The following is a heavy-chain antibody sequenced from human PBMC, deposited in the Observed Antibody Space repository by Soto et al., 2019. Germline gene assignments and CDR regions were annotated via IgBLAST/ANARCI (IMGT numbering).Heavy chain of an antibody. CDR2: ISAYNGNT. V-gene: IGHV1-18*01. CDR1: GYTFTNYA. D-gene: IGHD6-13*01. CDR3: AKDLAAAGPFDC. J-gene: IGHJ4*02. Sequence: QVQLVQSGAEVKKPGASVKVSCKASGYTFTNYAFSWVRQAPGQGLEWMGWISAYNGNTNYPQKLQGRVTMTTDTSSSTANKQVKSPRPDDPTVYHCAKDLAAAGPFDCWGEGTLVTVPS.